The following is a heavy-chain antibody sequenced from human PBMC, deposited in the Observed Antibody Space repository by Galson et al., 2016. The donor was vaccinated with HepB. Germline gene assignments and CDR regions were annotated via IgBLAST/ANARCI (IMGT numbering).Heavy chain of an antibody. CDR3: ARDSRLPEVAGHPPVH. V-gene: IGHV1-18*01. CDR1: GYTFTSYG. Sequence: SVKVSCKASGYTFTSYGFSWVRQAPGQGLEWMGWISAYNGDTSYVQKFQGRLTMTTDTSTTTAYMELGSLTSDDTAVYYCARDSRLPEVAGHPPVHWGQGSLLIVSS. D-gene: IGHD6-19*01. J-gene: IGHJ4*02. CDR2: ISAYNGDT.